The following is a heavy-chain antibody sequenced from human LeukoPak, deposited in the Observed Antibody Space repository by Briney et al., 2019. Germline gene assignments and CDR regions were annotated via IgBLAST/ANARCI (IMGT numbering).Heavy chain of an antibody. V-gene: IGHV4-59*01. J-gene: IGHJ5*02. D-gene: IGHD6-13*01. CDR3: ARVKDMYSSSWGNWFDP. Sequence: SGTLSLTCTVSGGSISSYYWGWIRQPPGKGLEWIGYIYYSGSTNYNPSPKSRVTISVDTSKNQFSLKLSSVTAADTAVYYCARVKDMYSSSWGNWFDPWGQGTLVTVSS. CDR1: GGSISSYY. CDR2: IYYSGST.